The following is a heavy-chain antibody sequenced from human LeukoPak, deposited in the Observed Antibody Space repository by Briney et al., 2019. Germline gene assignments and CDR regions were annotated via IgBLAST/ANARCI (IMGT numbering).Heavy chain of an antibody. D-gene: IGHD3-22*01. CDR2: ISGDGGST. V-gene: IGHV3-43*02. CDR3: APGYYYDSSGYYSGY. CDR1: GFTFDDYA. J-gene: IGHJ4*02. Sequence: GGSLRLTCAASGFTFDDYAMHWVRQAPGKGLEWVSLISGDGGSTYYADSVKGRFTISRDNSKNSLYLQMNSLRTEDTALYYCAPGYYYDSSGYYSGYWGQGTLVTVSS.